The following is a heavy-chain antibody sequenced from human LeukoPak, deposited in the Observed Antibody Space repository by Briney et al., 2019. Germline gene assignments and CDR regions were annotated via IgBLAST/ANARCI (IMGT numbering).Heavy chain of an antibody. V-gene: IGHV1-58*02. D-gene: IGHD3-22*01. CDR3: ASGGYYYDSSGYGGQSELDY. J-gene: IGHJ4*02. CDR2: IVVGSGNT. Sequence: GTSVKVSCKASGFTFTSSAMQWVRQARGQRLGWIGWIVVGSGNTNYAQKFQERVTITRDMSTSTAYMELSSLRSEDTAVYYCASGGYYYDSSGYGGQSELDYWGQGTLVTVSS. CDR1: GFTFTSSA.